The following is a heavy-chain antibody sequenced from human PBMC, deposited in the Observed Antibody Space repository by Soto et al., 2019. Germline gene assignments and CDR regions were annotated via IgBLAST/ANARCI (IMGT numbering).Heavy chain of an antibody. CDR1: GGPISSSSIDY. CDR3: TRGRYYDFWSGYPRLYGFDI. V-gene: IGHV4-39*01. CDR2: LSYSGSP. D-gene: IGHD3-3*01. Sequence: NPSETLSLTCTVSGGPISSSSIDYWGWIRQPPGKGLVWIGSLSYSGSPYYNPSLKSRVTISVDRSKNQFSLKLSSVTAADTAVYYCTRGRYYDFWSGYPRLYGFDIWGQGTMVTVSS. J-gene: IGHJ3*02.